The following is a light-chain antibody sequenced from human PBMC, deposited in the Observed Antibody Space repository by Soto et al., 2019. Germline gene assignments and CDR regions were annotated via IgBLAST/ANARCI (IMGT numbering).Light chain of an antibody. CDR1: SSDVGAYDY. V-gene: IGLV2-14*03. CDR2: EVH. Sequence: VLTQPASVSGSPGQSIAISCIGTSSDVGAYDYVSWYQQHPDRAPKLMVYEVHNRPSGVSNRFSGSKSVNTATLTISGLQPEDEADYYCASHTSSNTRVFGTGTKVTVL. CDR3: ASHTSSNTRV. J-gene: IGLJ1*01.